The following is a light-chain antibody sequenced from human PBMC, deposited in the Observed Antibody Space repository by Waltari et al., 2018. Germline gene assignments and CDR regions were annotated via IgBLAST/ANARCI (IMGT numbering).Light chain of an antibody. J-gene: IGKJ5*01. CDR3: QQYYDAPIT. CDR1: QAIRDS. CDR2: GAS. Sequence: DIQMTQSPSSLSASVGDRVTITCRASQAIRDSLAWFQQKPGKAPKLLLYGASRLESGVPARFSGGGSGRDYTLTISSLQPEDFAAYYCQQYYDAPITFGQGTRLEIK. V-gene: IGKV1-NL1*01.